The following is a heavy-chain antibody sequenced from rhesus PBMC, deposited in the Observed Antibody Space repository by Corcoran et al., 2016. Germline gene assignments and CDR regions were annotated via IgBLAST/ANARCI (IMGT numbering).Heavy chain of an antibody. CDR1: GFTFDVYA. D-gene: IGHD6-25*01. CDR2: SSWNSGTK. J-gene: IGHJ4*01. Sequence: DVQLVESGGGLVKPGGSLRLSCAASGFTFDVYAMSWVRQAPGKGLWWVSRSSWNSGTKYYAESVKCRFTIARDNAKNSLFLQMDRLRDEDTAVYYGTREGEIAAAGVDYWGQGVLVTVSS. CDR3: TREGEIAAAGVDY. V-gene: IGHV3-134*01.